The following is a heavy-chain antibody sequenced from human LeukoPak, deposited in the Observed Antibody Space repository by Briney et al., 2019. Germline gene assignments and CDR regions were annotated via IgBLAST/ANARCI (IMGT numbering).Heavy chain of an antibody. CDR1: GASISSGSNY. Sequence: PSETLSLTCSVSGASISSGSNYWGWIRQPPGKTLEWIGRIYSSGSTYYNPSLKSRVIIIIDTPQNHFSLTLSSVTAADTAVYYCARLIGLGEVSPYFDSWGQGRLVTVSS. J-gene: IGHJ4*02. D-gene: IGHD3-16*02. CDR2: IYSSGST. CDR3: ARLIGLGEVSPYFDS. V-gene: IGHV4-39*07.